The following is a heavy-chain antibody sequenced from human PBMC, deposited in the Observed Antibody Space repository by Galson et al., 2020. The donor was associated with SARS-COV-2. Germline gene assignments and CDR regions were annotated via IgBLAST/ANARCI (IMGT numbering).Heavy chain of an antibody. V-gene: IGHV5-10-1*01. Sequence: HGESLKISCKGSGYSFTSYWISWVRQMPGKGLEWMGRIDPSDSYTNYSPSCQGHATISADKTISTAYLQWSSLKASDTAMYYCARLGSSSFYMDVGGNGTTVTVSS. D-gene: IGHD6-6*01. J-gene: IGHJ6*03. CDR2: IDPSDSYT. CDR3: ARLGSSSFYMDV. CDR1: GYSFTSYW.